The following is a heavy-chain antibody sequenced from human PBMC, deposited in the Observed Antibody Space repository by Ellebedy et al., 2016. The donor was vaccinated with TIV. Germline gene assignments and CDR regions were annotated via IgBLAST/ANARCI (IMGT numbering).Heavy chain of an antibody. Sequence: PGGSLRLSCAASGFTFSSYEMNWVRQAPGKGLEWVSYISSSGSTIYYADSVKGRFTISRDNAKNSLYLQMNSLRAEDTAVYYCARLHSYGYDYWGQGTLVTVSS. CDR1: GFTFSSYE. D-gene: IGHD5-18*01. CDR3: ARLHSYGYDY. V-gene: IGHV3-48*03. CDR2: ISSSGSTI. J-gene: IGHJ4*02.